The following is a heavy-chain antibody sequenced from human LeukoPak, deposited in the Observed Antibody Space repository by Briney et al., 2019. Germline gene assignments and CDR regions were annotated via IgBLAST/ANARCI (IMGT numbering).Heavy chain of an antibody. CDR2: IYYSGST. V-gene: IGHV4-59*01. CDR1: GGSISSYY. CDR3: ARESSGKDAFDI. D-gene: IGHD3-10*01. J-gene: IGHJ3*02. Sequence: SETLSLTCTVSGGSISSYYWSWIRQPPGKGLEWTGYIYYSGSTNYNPSLKSRVTISVDTSKNQFSLKLSSVTAADTAVYYCARESSGKDAFDIWGQGTMVTVSS.